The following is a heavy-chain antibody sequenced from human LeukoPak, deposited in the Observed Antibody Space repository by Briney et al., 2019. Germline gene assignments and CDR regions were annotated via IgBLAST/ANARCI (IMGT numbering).Heavy chain of an antibody. V-gene: IGHV3-30*02. CDR1: GFSFSTYG. J-gene: IGHJ4*02. CDR2: IRHDGSSK. CDR3: ATYRQVLLPFES. D-gene: IGHD2-8*02. Sequence: GGSLRLSCVASGFSFSTYGMHWVRQAPGKGLEWVAFIRHDGSSKYYADSVRGRFTISRDNSRSTLSLQMNSLRAEDTAIYYCATYRQVLLPFESWGQGTLVTVSS.